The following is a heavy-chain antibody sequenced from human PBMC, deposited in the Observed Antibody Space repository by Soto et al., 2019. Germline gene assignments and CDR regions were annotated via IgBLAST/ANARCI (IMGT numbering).Heavy chain of an antibody. V-gene: IGHV3-23*01. D-gene: IGHD6-13*01. CDR3: AKDGSSWYYYGMDV. Sequence: PGGSLRLSCAASGFTFSSYAMSWVRQAPGKGLEWVSAISGSGGSTYYADSVKGRFTISRDNSKNTLYLQMNSLRAEDTAVYYCAKDGSSWYYYGMDVWGQGTTVTVSS. J-gene: IGHJ6*02. CDR1: GFTFSSYA. CDR2: ISGSGGST.